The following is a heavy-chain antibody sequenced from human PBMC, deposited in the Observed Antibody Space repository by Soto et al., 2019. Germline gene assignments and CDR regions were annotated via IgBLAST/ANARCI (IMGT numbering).Heavy chain of an antibody. Sequence: SETLSLTCTVSGGSISSSSYYWGWIRQPPGKGLVWIGSIYYSGSTYYNPSLKSRVTISVDTSKNQFSLKLSSVTAADTAVYYCARVSRRYNWNYIDPPEAFDIWGQGTMVTVSS. CDR2: IYYSGST. J-gene: IGHJ3*02. CDR3: ARVSRRYNWNYIDPPEAFDI. CDR1: GGSISSSSYY. D-gene: IGHD1-7*01. V-gene: IGHV4-39*01.